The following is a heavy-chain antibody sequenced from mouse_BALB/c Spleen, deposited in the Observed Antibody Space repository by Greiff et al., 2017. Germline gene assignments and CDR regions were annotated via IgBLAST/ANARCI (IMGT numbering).Heavy chain of an antibody. CDR2: ISSGSSTI. V-gene: IGHV5-17*02. J-gene: IGHJ3*01. CDR1: GFTFSSFG. D-gene: IGHD2-3*01. CDR3: ARYEGFAY. Sequence: EVQLVESGGGLVQPGGSRKLSCAASGFTFSSFGMHWVRQAPEKGLEWVAYISSGSSTIYYADTVKGRLTISRDNPKNTLFLQMTSLRSEDTAMYYCARYEGFAYWGQGTLVTVSA.